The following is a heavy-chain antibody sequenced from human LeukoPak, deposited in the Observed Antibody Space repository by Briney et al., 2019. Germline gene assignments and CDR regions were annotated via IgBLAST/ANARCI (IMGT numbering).Heavy chain of an antibody. Sequence: NPSETLSLTCTVSGGSISSSSYYWSWIRQPPGKGLEWIGYIYYSGSTNYNPSLKSRVTISVDTSKNQFSLKLSSVTAADTAVYYCARIVLVPATPGVPLYYYMDVWGKGTAVTVSS. J-gene: IGHJ6*03. D-gene: IGHD2-21*02. CDR1: GGSISSSSYY. V-gene: IGHV4-61*01. CDR2: IYYSGST. CDR3: ARIVLVPATPGVPLYYYMDV.